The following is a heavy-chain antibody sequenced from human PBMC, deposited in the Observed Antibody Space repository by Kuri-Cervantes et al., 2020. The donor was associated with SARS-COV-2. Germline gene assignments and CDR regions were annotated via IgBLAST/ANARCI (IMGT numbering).Heavy chain of an antibody. Sequence: GGSLRLSCAASGFTFSSYGMHWVRQAPGKGLEWVAFIRYDGSNKYYADSVKGRFTISRDNAKNSLYLQMNSLRAEDTAVYYCARDAPSYYDSSGLTDYWGQGTLVTVSS. J-gene: IGHJ4*02. CDR2: IRYDGSNK. CDR1: GFTFSSYG. V-gene: IGHV3-30*02. D-gene: IGHD3-22*01. CDR3: ARDAPSYYDSSGLTDY.